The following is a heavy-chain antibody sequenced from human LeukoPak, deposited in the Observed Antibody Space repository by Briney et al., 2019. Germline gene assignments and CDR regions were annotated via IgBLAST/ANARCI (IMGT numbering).Heavy chain of an antibody. CDR3: ARDDIVVVPAAMDV. Sequence: GGSLRLSCAASGFTLSSYWMSWVRQAPGKGLEWVANIKQDGSEKYYVDSVKGRFTISRDNAKNSLYLQMNSLRAEDTAVYYCARDDIVVVPAAMDVWGKGTTVTVSS. V-gene: IGHV3-7*01. CDR1: GFTLSSYW. D-gene: IGHD2-2*01. CDR2: IKQDGSEK. J-gene: IGHJ6*04.